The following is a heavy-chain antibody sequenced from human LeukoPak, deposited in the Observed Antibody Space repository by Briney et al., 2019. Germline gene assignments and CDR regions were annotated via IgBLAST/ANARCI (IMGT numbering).Heavy chain of an antibody. CDR2: INPNSGGT. V-gene: IGHV1-2*06. D-gene: IGHD3-3*01. CDR1: GYTFTCYY. Sequence: GASVKVSCKASGYTFTCYYMHWVRQAPGQGLEWMGRINPNSGGTNYAQKFQGRVTMTRDTSISTAHMELSRLRSDDTAVYYCARGDYDFWSGYYQDYWGQGTLVTVSS. J-gene: IGHJ4*02. CDR3: ARGDYDFWSGYYQDY.